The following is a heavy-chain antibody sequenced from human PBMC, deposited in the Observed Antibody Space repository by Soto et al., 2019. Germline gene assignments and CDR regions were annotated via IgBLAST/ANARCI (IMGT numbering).Heavy chain of an antibody. D-gene: IGHD3-10*01. CDR1: GFTFSSYG. CDR3: AKDTYLWFGESLQATHYGMDV. CDR2: ISYDGSNK. J-gene: IGHJ6*02. Sequence: GGSLRLSCAASGFTFSSYGMHWVRQAPGKGLEWVAVISYDGSNKYYADSVKGRFTISRDNSKNTLYLQMNSLRAEDTAVYYCAKDTYLWFGESLQATHYGMDVWGQGTTVTVSS. V-gene: IGHV3-30*18.